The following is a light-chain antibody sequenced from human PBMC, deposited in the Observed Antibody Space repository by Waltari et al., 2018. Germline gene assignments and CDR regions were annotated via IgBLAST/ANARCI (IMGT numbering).Light chain of an antibody. V-gene: IGKV3-20*01. J-gene: IGKJ1*01. Sequence: EIVLTQSPGTLSLSPGERATLSCRASQSIGRYLVWYPQKPGQAPRLLIYAASSRATGIPDRFGGSGSGTNFSLTISRLEPEDFAVYYCQNHERLPATFGQGTKVEIK. CDR3: QNHERLPAT. CDR1: QSIGRY. CDR2: AAS.